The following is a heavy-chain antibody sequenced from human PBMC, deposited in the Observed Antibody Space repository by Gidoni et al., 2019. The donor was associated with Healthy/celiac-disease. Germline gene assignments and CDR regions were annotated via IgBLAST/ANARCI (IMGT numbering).Heavy chain of an antibody. D-gene: IGHD1-26*01. CDR3: ARDQGSQSRFYFDY. CDR1: GFTFSSHA. J-gene: IGHJ4*02. Sequence: QVQLVESGAGVVQPGRSLRLSCAASGFTFSSHAMHWVRQAPGKGLEWVAVISYDGSNKYYADSVKGRFTISRDNSKNTLYLQMNSLRAEDTAVYYCARDQGSQSRFYFDYWGQGTLVTVSS. CDR2: ISYDGSNK. V-gene: IGHV3-30-3*01.